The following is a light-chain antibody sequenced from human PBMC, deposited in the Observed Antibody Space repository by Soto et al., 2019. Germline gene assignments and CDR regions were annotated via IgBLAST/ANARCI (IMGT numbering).Light chain of an antibody. J-gene: IGKJ1*01. V-gene: IGKV3-15*01. CDR2: GAS. CDR3: QQYNYWPRT. CDR1: QSLMTN. Sequence: EIVLTQSPATLSVSPGERATLSCRASQSLMTNLAWYQQKPGQAPRLLIYGASTRTTSIPARFSASGSGTQLKLIVSNLQSEDSAVYYCQQYNYWPRTFGQGTKVEIK.